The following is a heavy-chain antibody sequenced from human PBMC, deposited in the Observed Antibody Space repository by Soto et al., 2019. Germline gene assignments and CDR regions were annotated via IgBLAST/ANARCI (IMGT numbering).Heavy chain of an antibody. CDR1: GFAFRTYG. V-gene: IGHV3-33*01. J-gene: IGHJ3*02. D-gene: IGHD6-6*01. CDR3: GRGWGSSSLRAFDI. Sequence: GGSLRLSCAATGFAFRTYGMHWVRRAPGKGLEWLSVIWYDRITKNHADSVKGRFTISRDNAKNSLYLQMNSLRVEDTAVYYCGRGWGSSSLRAFDIWGQGTMVTVSS. CDR2: IWYDRITK.